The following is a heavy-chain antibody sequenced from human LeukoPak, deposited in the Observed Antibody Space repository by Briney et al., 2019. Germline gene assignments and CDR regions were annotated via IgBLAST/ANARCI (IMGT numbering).Heavy chain of an antibody. CDR1: GYTFSSLG. Sequence: ASVKVSCKASGYTFSSLGISWVRQAPGQGLEWMGWISAYNGNTKYAQKLQGRVTMTTDTSTSTAYMELRSLRSDDTAIYYCARDIYYYDSSAYYYFDYWGQGTLVTVSS. CDR2: ISAYNGNT. V-gene: IGHV1-18*01. J-gene: IGHJ4*02. D-gene: IGHD3-22*01. CDR3: ARDIYYYDSSAYYYFDY.